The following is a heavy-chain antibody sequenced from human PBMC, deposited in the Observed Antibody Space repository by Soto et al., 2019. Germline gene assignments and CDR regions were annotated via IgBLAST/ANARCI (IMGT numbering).Heavy chain of an antibody. Sequence: ASVKVSCKASGYTFTSYGISWVRQAPGQGLEWMGWISAYNGNTNYAQKLQGRVTMTTDTSTSTAYMELRSLGSDDTAVYYCARVRVSFSITIFGVAYYGMDVWGQGTTVTVSS. CDR2: ISAYNGNT. J-gene: IGHJ6*02. D-gene: IGHD3-3*01. V-gene: IGHV1-18*01. CDR3: ARVRVSFSITIFGVAYYGMDV. CDR1: GYTFTSYG.